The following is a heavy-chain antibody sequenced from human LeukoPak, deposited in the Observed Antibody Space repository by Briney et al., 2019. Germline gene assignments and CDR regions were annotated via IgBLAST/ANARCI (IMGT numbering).Heavy chain of an antibody. D-gene: IGHD2-21*02. V-gene: IGHV3-74*01. CDR1: GFTFSNYW. CDR2: IKSDGSST. CDR3: SRDSLSSRGGDCYSGLDV. J-gene: IGHJ6*02. Sequence: GGSLRLSCAASGFTFSNYWMYWVRQAPGEALMWVSRIKSDGSSTTYADSVKGRFTISRDNAKNTLYLQMNSLRAEDTAVYYCSRDSLSSRGGDCYSGLDVWGQGTTVTVSS.